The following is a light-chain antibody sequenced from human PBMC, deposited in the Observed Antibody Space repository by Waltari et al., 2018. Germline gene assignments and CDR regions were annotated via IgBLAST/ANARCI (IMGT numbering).Light chain of an antibody. V-gene: IGLV8-61*01. CDR2: KTN. CDR1: SGSFSTTSY. CDR3: LVYMGSGIWV. J-gene: IGLJ3*02. Sequence: QTVVTQEPSLSVSPGGTVTLTCALSSGSFSTTSYASWYQQPPGQAPRTLLYKTNTRSSGVPDRFSGSILGNQVALTITGAQAEDESDYYGLVYMGSGIWVFGGGTKLTVL.